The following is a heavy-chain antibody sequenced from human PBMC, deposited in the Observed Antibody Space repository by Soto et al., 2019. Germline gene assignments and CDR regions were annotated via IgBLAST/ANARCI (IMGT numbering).Heavy chain of an antibody. D-gene: IGHD3-22*01. J-gene: IGHJ3*02. V-gene: IGHV3-53*01. CDR2: IYSGGST. Sequence: GGSLRLSCAASGFTVSSNYMSWVRQAPGKGLEWVSVIYSGGSTYYADSVKGRFTISRDNSKNTLYLQMNSLRAEDTAVYYCAREGYYVSSGYPYAFDIWGQGTMVTVSS. CDR1: GFTVSSNY. CDR3: AREGYYVSSGYPYAFDI.